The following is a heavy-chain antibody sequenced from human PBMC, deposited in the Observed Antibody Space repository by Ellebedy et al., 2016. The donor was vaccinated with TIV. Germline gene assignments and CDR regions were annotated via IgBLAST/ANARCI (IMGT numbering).Heavy chain of an antibody. J-gene: IGHJ4*02. CDR3: ARKLGVTAFDY. D-gene: IGHD2-21*02. CDR2: ISWNSGSI. Sequence: SLKISXAASGFTFDDYAMHWVRQDPGKGLEWVSGISWNSGSIGYADSVKGRFTISRDNAKNSLYLQMNSLRAEDTALYYCARKLGVTAFDYWGQGTLVTVSS. CDR1: GFTFDDYA. V-gene: IGHV3-9*01.